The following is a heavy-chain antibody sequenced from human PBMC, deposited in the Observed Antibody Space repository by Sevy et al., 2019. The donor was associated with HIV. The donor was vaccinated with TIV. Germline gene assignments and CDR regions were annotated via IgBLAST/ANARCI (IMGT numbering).Heavy chain of an antibody. J-gene: IGHJ6*02. CDR3: ARDSYGDYDYYYGMDV. Sequence: SETLSLTCTVSGGSISSYYWSRIRQPAGKGLEWIGRIYTSGSTNYNPSLKSRVTMSVDTSKNQFSLKLSSVTAADTAVYYCARDSYGDYDYYYGMDVWGQGTTVTVSS. D-gene: IGHD4-17*01. CDR1: GGSISSYY. V-gene: IGHV4-4*07. CDR2: IYTSGST.